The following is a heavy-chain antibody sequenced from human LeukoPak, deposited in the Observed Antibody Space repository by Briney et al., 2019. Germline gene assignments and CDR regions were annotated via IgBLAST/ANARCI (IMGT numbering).Heavy chain of an antibody. D-gene: IGHD3-22*01. CDR3: ARGLSYYDSSGYALDY. V-gene: IGHV6-1*01. J-gene: IGHJ4*02. CDR2: TYYRSKWYN. CDR1: GDNVSSNSAA. Sequence: SQTLSLTCAISGDNVSSNSAAWNWIRQSPSRGLEWLGRTYYRSKWYNDYAVSVKSRITINPDTSKNQFSLQLNSVTPEDTAVYYCARGLSYYDSSGYALDYWGQGTLVTVSS.